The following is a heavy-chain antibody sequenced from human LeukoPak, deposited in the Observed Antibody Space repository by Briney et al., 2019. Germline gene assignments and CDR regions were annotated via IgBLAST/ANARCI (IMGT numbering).Heavy chain of an antibody. D-gene: IGHD2-2*01. Sequence: GGSLRLSCAASGFTFDDYAMHWVRQAPGKGLEWVSGISWNSGSIGYADSVKGRFTISRDNAKNSLYLQMNSLRAEDSALYYCATHCSSTSCADYWGQGTLVTVSS. J-gene: IGHJ4*02. CDR1: GFTFDDYA. V-gene: IGHV3-9*01. CDR2: ISWNSGSI. CDR3: ATHCSSTSCADY.